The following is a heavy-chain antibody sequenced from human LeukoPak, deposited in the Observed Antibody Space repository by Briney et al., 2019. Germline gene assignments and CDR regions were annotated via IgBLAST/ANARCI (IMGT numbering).Heavy chain of an antibody. Sequence: PGGSLRLSCAASGFTFSSYWMNWVRQAPGKGLEWVANIKQDGSEKDYVDSVKGRFTISRDNAKNSLYLQMNSLRAGDTAVYYCARVSSLAVAGFFDHWGQGILVTVSS. CDR2: IKQDGSEK. D-gene: IGHD6-19*01. CDR1: GFTFSSYW. J-gene: IGHJ4*02. CDR3: ARVSSLAVAGFFDH. V-gene: IGHV3-7*01.